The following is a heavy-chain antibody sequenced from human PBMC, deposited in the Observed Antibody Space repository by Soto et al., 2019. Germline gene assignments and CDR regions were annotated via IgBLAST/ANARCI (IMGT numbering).Heavy chain of an antibody. J-gene: IGHJ3*02. CDR3: AREDVYGNAVDI. D-gene: IGHD1-20*01. Sequence: PSETLSLTCTVSGGSISSYYWSWIRQPPGKGLEWIGYIYYSGSTNYNPSLKSRFTISVDTSKNQFSLKLSSVTAADTAVYYCAREDVYGNAVDIWGQGTMVTVSS. CDR2: IYYSGST. V-gene: IGHV4-59*01. CDR1: GGSISSYY.